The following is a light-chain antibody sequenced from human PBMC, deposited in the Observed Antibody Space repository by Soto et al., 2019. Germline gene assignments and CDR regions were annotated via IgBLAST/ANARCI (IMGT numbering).Light chain of an antibody. CDR3: HQSSSTPHT. J-gene: IGKJ4*01. CDR1: QSVFNH. CDR2: DAS. Sequence: DVQMTQSPSSLSASVGDSVTITCRASQSVFNHLSWFQQRPGKGPKLLIYDASSLHAGVPSRFSGSGYGTDYTLTISTVQPEDSAIYYCHQSSSTPHTFGGGTRVELK. V-gene: IGKV1-39*01.